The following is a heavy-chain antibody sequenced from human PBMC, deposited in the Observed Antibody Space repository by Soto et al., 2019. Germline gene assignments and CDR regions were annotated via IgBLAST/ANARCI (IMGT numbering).Heavy chain of an antibody. J-gene: IGHJ4*02. V-gene: IGHV3-33*01. D-gene: IGHD2-15*01. CDR3: ARDARSYNFDY. Sequence: GGSLRLSCAASGFTFSSYGMHWVRQAPGKGLEWVAVIWYDGSNKYYADSVKGRFTISRDNSKNTLYLQMNSLRAEDTAVYYCARDARSYNFDYWGQGTLVTVSS. CDR1: GFTFSSYG. CDR2: IWYDGSNK.